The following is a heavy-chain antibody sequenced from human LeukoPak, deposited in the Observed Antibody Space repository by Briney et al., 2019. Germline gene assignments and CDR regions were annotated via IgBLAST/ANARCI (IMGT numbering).Heavy chain of an antibody. Sequence: ASVKVSCKASGGTFSSYAISWVRQAPGQGLEWMGGIIPIFGTANYAQKFQGRVTITADESTSTAYMELSSLRSKDTAVYYCARAIPVGYCSSTSCYGDAFDIWGQGTMVTVSS. D-gene: IGHD2-2*01. J-gene: IGHJ3*02. CDR2: IIPIFGTA. V-gene: IGHV1-69*13. CDR1: GGTFSSYA. CDR3: ARAIPVGYCSSTSCYGDAFDI.